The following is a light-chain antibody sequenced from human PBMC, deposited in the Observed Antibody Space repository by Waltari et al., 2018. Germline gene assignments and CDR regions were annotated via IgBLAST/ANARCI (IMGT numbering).Light chain of an antibody. V-gene: IGKV2-30*01. Sequence: DVVMTQSPLSLPVTLGQPASISCRSSQSLVYRDGNTYLTWFQQRPGQSPRRLIDQVSNRDSGVPDRFSGSGSGTEFTLKISRVEAEDVGVYYCMQGSHWPRTFGQGTKVEIK. CDR3: MQGSHWPRT. J-gene: IGKJ1*01. CDR1: QSLVYRDGNTY. CDR2: QVS.